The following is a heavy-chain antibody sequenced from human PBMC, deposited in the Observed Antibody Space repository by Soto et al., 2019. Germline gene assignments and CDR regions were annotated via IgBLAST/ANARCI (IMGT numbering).Heavy chain of an antibody. Sequence: GGSLRLSCAASGFTFSSYAMSWVRQAPGKGLEWVSAISGSGGSTYYADSVKGRFTISRGNSKNTLYLQMNSLRAEDTAVYYCAKDHCDSSGYYPTPFDYWGQGTLVTVSS. CDR2: ISGSGGST. J-gene: IGHJ4*02. CDR1: GFTFSSYA. D-gene: IGHD3-22*01. CDR3: AKDHCDSSGYYPTPFDY. V-gene: IGHV3-23*01.